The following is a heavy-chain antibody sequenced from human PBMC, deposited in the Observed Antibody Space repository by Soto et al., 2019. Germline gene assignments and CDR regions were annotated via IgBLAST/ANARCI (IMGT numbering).Heavy chain of an antibody. Sequence: QVQLVESGGGVVQPGRSLRLSCAASGFTFSSYGMYWVRQAPGKGLEWVARISYDGSDQFYGDSVKGRFTISRDNSKNILYVKMNSLRSEDPAVYYCAKDTGADYWGQGTVVTVSA. CDR3: AKDTGADY. V-gene: IGHV3-30*18. J-gene: IGHJ4*02. CDR2: ISYDGSDQ. CDR1: GFTFSSYG. D-gene: IGHD3-10*01.